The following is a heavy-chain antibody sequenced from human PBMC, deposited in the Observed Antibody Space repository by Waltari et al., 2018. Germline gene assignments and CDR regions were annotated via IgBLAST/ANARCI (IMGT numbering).Heavy chain of an antibody. V-gene: IGHV1-8*01. CDR3: ARSYDFWSGYRPSDGRYYMDV. CDR2: MNPNSGNT. CDR1: GYTFTSYD. J-gene: IGHJ6*03. Sequence: QVQLVQSGAEVKKPGASVKVSCKASGYTFTSYDINWVRQATGPGLEWMGWMNPNSGNTGYAQKFQGRVTMTRNTSISTAYMELSSLRSEDTAVYYCARSYDFWSGYRPSDGRYYMDVWGKGTTVTVSS. D-gene: IGHD3-3*01.